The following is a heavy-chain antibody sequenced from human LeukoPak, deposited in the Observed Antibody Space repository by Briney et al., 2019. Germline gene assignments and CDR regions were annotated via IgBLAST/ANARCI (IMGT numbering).Heavy chain of an antibody. Sequence: SETLSLTCTVSGDSMSSYYWSWIRQPPGKGLEWIAYISYSGSTKYNPSLQNRVTISIDTSKDQFSLKLSTVTAADTAIYYCAKGAGGFSYYNWFDPWGQGTLVTVSS. CDR2: ISYSGST. J-gene: IGHJ5*02. CDR3: AKGAGGFSYYNWFDP. V-gene: IGHV4-59*01. CDR1: GDSMSSYY. D-gene: IGHD5-18*01.